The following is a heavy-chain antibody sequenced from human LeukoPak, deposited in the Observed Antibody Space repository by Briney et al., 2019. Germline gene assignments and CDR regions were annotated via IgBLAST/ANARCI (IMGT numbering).Heavy chain of an antibody. CDR1: GGSVSSNSYY. D-gene: IGHD3-10*01. CDR3: ARDFNYYGSGSFWFDP. V-gene: IGHV4-61*01. Sequence: PETLSLTCTVSGGSVSSNSYYWGWIRQPPGKGLEWIGYIHYNGSTNNNPSLKSGVTISIETSKNQFLLKLSSVTAADTAVYYCARDFNYYGSGSFWFDPRGQGTLVTVSS. J-gene: IGHJ5*02. CDR2: IHYNGST.